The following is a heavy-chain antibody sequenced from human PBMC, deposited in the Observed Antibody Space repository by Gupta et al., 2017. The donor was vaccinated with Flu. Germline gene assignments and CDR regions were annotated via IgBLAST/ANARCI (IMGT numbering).Heavy chain of an antibody. J-gene: IGHJ4*02. CDR2: IIPIFGTA. CDR3: ARTPIKVPLLAYCGGDCYYYFDY. V-gene: IGHV1-69*01. D-gene: IGHD2-21*01. Sequence: MGGIIPIFGTANYAQKFQGRVTITADESTSTAYMELSSLRSEDTAVYYCARTPIKVPLLAYCGGDCYYYFDYWGQGTLVTVSS.